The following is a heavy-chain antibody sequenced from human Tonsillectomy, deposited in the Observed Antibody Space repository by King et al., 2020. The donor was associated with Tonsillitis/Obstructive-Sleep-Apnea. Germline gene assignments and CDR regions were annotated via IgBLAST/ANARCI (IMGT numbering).Heavy chain of an antibody. CDR2: ISSSSSYT. V-gene: IGHV3-11*06. CDR1: GFTFSDYY. J-gene: IGHJ5*02. Sequence: VQLVESGGGLVKPGGSLRLSCAASGFTFSDYYMSWIRQAPGKGLEWVSYISSSSSYTNYADSVKGRFTISRDNAKNSLYLQMNSLRAEDTAVYYYASPSFSGYCSSTSCPPFDPWGQGTLVTVSS. D-gene: IGHD2-2*01. CDR3: ASPSFSGYCSSTSCPPFDP.